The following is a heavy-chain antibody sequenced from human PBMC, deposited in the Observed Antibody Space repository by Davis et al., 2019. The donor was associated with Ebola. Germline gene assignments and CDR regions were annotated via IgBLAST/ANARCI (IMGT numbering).Heavy chain of an antibody. CDR2: IWYDGSNK. Sequence: LSLTCAASGFTFSSYGMHWVRQAPGKGLEWVAVIWYDGSNKYYADSVKGRFTISRDNSKNTLYLQMNSLRAEDTAVYYCARAIAAAGTPPSTYWGQGTLVTVSS. J-gene: IGHJ4*02. D-gene: IGHD6-13*01. CDR1: GFTFSSYG. V-gene: IGHV3-30*19. CDR3: ARAIAAAGTPPSTY.